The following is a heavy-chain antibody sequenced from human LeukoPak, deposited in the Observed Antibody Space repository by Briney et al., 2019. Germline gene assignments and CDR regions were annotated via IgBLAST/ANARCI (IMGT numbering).Heavy chain of an antibody. CDR3: ARGYYYDSSGPLDY. J-gene: IGHJ4*02. Sequence: ASVKVSCKASGYTFTKYYIHWVRQAPGQGLEWMGIINPSAGSTNYAQKFQGRVTSTRDTSTSTVYMNVSNLRSEDTAVYYCARGYYYDSSGPLDYWGQGTLVTVSS. CDR2: INPSAGST. D-gene: IGHD3-22*01. V-gene: IGHV1-46*01. CDR1: GYTFTKYY.